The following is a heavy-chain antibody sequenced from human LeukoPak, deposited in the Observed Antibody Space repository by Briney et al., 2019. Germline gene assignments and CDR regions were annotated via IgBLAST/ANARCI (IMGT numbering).Heavy chain of an antibody. Sequence: ASVKVSCKASGYTFTGYYMHWVRQAPGQGLELMGWINPNSGGTNYAQKFQGRVTMTRDTSISTAYMELSRLRSDDTAVYYCARAGRQWLAKREFDYWGQGTLVTVSS. J-gene: IGHJ4*02. D-gene: IGHD6-19*01. V-gene: IGHV1-2*02. CDR2: INPNSGGT. CDR3: ARAGRQWLAKREFDY. CDR1: GYTFTGYY.